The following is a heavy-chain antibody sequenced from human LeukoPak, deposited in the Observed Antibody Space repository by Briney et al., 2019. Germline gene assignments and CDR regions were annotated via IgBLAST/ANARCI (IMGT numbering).Heavy chain of an antibody. Sequence: GGSLRLSCAASGFTFSSYSMNWVRQAPGKGLEWVSYMSRSSDTIYYADSVKGRFTNSRDNAKSSLFLQMNSLRAEDTAIYYCACGVDFSSGSKRGFDYWGLGTLVTVSS. V-gene: IGHV3-48*01. D-gene: IGHD3-3*01. J-gene: IGHJ4*02. CDR2: MSRSSDTI. CDR3: ACGVDFSSGSKRGFDY. CDR1: GFTFSSYS.